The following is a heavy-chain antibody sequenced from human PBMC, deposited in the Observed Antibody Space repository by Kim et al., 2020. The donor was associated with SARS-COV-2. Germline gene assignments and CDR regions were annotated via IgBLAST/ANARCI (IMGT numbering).Heavy chain of an antibody. Sequence: SVKVSCKASGGTFSSYAISWVRQAPGQGLEWMGGIIPIFGTANYAQKFQGRVTITADESTSTAYMELSSLRSEDTAVYYCAREYQLLYDYYYYYGMDVWGQGTTVTVSS. V-gene: IGHV1-69*13. J-gene: IGHJ6*02. D-gene: IGHD2-2*02. CDR1: GGTFSSYA. CDR3: AREYQLLYDYYYYYGMDV. CDR2: IIPIFGTA.